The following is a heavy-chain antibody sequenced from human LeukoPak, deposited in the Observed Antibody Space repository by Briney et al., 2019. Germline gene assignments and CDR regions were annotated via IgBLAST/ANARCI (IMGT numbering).Heavy chain of an antibody. CDR2: IRAYNGNT. J-gene: IGHJ6*03. Sequence: ASEKVSCKASGYTFTSYGISWVGQAPGPPLEGMGWIRAYNGNTNYAQKLHGRVTMTTDTSTSTAYMELRSLRSDDTAVYYCARERASGSAAGTLYYIDVWGRGTTVTVSS. V-gene: IGHV1-18*01. CDR3: ARERASGSAAGTLYYIDV. D-gene: IGHD6-13*01. CDR1: GYTFTSYG.